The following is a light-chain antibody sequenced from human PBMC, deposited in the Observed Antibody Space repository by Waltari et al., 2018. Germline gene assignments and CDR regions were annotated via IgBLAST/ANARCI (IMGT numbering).Light chain of an antibody. V-gene: IGKV1-6*01. CDR1: QDIGNE. Sequence: AIQMTQSPSSLSASVGDRVTITCRASQDIGNELGWYQQTPGKAPKLLIDGASSLQSGVPSRFSGGGSGTDFTLTISSLQPEDFATYYCLQDDSYPRTFGQGTKVEIK. CDR2: GAS. J-gene: IGKJ1*01. CDR3: LQDDSYPRT.